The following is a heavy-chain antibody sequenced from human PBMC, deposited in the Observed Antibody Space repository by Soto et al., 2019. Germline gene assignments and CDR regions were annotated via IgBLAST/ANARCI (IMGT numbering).Heavy chain of an antibody. CDR1: GGSISSKGFY. J-gene: IGHJ4*02. CDR3: ARHYCTGGPCYFDY. Sequence: SETLSLTCSVSGGSISSKGFYCGWIRQAPGKGLEWLGSIDYSGDTYYNPSLKSRVTKSVGTSKNEFSLKVSSVTAADTAVYYCARHYCTGGPCYFDYWGQGTLVTVSS. CDR2: IDYSGDT. D-gene: IGHD2-8*02. V-gene: IGHV4-39*01.